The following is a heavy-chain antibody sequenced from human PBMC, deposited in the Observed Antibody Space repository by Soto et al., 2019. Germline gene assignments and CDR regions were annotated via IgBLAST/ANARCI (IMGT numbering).Heavy chain of an antibody. V-gene: IGHV4-59*01. CDR2: IYYSGST. CDR1: GGSISSYY. CDR3: ARRWGPTFDF. D-gene: IGHD1-26*01. J-gene: IGHJ4*02. Sequence: QVQLQESGPGLVKPSETLSLNCTVSGGSISSYYWSWIRQPPGKGLEWIGYIYYSGSTNYNPSLKSRVTISVDTSKNQFSLKLSSVPAADTAVYYCARRWGPTFDFWGQGTLVTVSS.